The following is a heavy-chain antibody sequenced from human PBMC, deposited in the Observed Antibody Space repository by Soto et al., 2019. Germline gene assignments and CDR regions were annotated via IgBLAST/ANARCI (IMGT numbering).Heavy chain of an antibody. CDR1: GFTFSSYS. J-gene: IGHJ3*02. V-gene: IGHV3-21*01. CDR2: VSSSSSYI. D-gene: IGHD3-22*01. Sequence: EVQLVESGGGLVKPGGSLRLSCAGTGFTFSSYSMNWVRQAPGKGLEWVSCVSSSSSYIFYADSVKGRFTISRDNAKDSLHLQMNSLRAKDTAVYYCARGGGYYDTSGYNRDTFDMWGQGTMVTVSS. CDR3: ARGGGYYDTSGYNRDTFDM.